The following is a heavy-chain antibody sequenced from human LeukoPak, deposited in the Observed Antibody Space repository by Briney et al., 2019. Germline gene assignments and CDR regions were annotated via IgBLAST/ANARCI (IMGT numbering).Heavy chain of an antibody. Sequence: GGSLRLSCAASGFTLSSYSMNWVRQVPGKGLEWVSSISSSSSYIYYADSVKGRFTISRDNAKKSLYLQMNSLRAEDTAVYYCARVYSSGWSYWGQGTLVTVSS. J-gene: IGHJ4*02. D-gene: IGHD6-19*01. CDR2: ISSSSSYI. CDR3: ARVYSSGWSY. V-gene: IGHV3-21*01. CDR1: GFTLSSYS.